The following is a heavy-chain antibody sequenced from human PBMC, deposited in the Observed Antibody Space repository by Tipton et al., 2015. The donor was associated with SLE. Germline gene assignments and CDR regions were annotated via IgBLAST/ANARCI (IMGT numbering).Heavy chain of an antibody. CDR2: IYYSGST. Sequence: TLSLTCTVSGGSISSSSYYWGWIRQPPGKGPEWIGSIYYSGSTYYNPSLKSRVTISVDTSKNQFSLKLSSVTAADTAVYYCARGGSGAFDIWGQGTMVTVSS. J-gene: IGHJ3*02. D-gene: IGHD3-16*01. CDR1: GGSISSSSYY. CDR3: ARGGSGAFDI. V-gene: IGHV4-39*01.